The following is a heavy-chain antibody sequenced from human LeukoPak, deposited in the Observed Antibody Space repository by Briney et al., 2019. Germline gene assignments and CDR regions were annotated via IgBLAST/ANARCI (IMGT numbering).Heavy chain of an antibody. CDR3: ARSPQYSSFRFDP. V-gene: IGHV4-31*03. CDR2: IYYSGST. CDR1: GGSISSGGYY. J-gene: IGHJ5*02. D-gene: IGHD6-6*01. Sequence: SETLSLTCTVSGGSISSGGYYWSWIRQHPGKGLEWIGYIYYSGSTYYNPSLKSRVTISVDTSKNQFSLKLSSVTAADTAVYYCARSPQYSSFRFDPWGQGTLVTVSS.